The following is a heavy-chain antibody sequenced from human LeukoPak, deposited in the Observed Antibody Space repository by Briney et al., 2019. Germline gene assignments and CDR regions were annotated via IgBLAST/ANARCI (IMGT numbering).Heavy chain of an antibody. Sequence: SETLSLTCFVSGGSISSYYWSWIRQPPGKGLEWIGYIYPSGSTNYNPSLKSRVTISVDTSKNQISLKLTSVTAADTAVYYCARERSHGEYYFDYWGQGTLVTVSS. CDR1: GGSISSYY. J-gene: IGHJ4*02. CDR2: IYPSGST. CDR3: ARERSHGEYYFDY. V-gene: IGHV4-59*01. D-gene: IGHD1-26*01.